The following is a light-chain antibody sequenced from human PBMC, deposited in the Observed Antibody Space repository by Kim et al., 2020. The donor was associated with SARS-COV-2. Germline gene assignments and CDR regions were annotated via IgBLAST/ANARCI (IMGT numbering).Light chain of an antibody. CDR1: QAISSY. J-gene: IGKJ2*01. CDR3: QQYYTYPYT. CDR2: AAS. Sequence: AIRMTQSPSSFSASTGDRVTITCRASQAISSYLAWYQQKPGKAPKLLISAASTLQSGVPSTFTGSGSGTEFTLTISCLQSEDFATYFCQQYYTYPYTFGQGTKLEIK. V-gene: IGKV1-8*01.